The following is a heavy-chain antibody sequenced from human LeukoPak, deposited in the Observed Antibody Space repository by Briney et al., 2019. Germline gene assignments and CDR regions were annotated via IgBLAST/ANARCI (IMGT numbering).Heavy chain of an antibody. Sequence: GGSLRLSCGASGFTFSGYSMNWVRQAPGKGLEWVSSISSSSSYIYYADSVKGRFTLSRDNAKNSLYLLMNSLRAEDTAVYYCARVYCSSTSCYAGTFDYWGQGILVTVSS. J-gene: IGHJ4*02. CDR2: ISSSSSYI. CDR1: GFTFSGYS. V-gene: IGHV3-21*01. CDR3: ARVYCSSTSCYAGTFDY. D-gene: IGHD2-2*01.